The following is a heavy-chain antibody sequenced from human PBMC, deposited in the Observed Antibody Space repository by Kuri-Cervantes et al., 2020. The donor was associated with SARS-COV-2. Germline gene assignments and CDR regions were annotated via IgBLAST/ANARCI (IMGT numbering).Heavy chain of an antibody. CDR2: IYHSGST. Sequence: GSLRLSCAVSGYSISSGYYWGWIRQPPGKGLEWIGSIYHSGSTNYNPSLKSRVTISVDTSKNQFSLKLSSVTAADTAVYYCARVVLSRLTTVTNYYYYYYYMDVWGKGTTVTVSS. CDR1: GYSISSGYY. D-gene: IGHD4-17*01. CDR3: ARVVLSRLTTVTNYYYYYYYMDV. J-gene: IGHJ6*03. V-gene: IGHV4-38-2*01.